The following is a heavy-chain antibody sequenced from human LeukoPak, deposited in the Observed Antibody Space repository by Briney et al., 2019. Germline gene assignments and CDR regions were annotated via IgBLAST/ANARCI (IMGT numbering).Heavy chain of an antibody. Sequence: ASVKVSCKASGGTFSSYAISWVRQAPGQGLEWMGGIIPIFGTANYAQKFQGRVTITADESTSTAYMELSSLRSEDTAVYYCATDRTNIVGAPDYWGQGTLVTVSS. D-gene: IGHD1-26*01. CDR3: ATDRTNIVGAPDY. CDR1: GGTFSSYA. J-gene: IGHJ4*02. CDR2: IIPIFGTA. V-gene: IGHV1-69*01.